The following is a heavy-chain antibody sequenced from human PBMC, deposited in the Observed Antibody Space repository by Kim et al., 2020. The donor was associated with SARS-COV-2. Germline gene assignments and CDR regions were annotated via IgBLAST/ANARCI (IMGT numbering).Heavy chain of an antibody. V-gene: IGHV4-39*01. CDR2: IYSSGNT. J-gene: IGHJ4*02. D-gene: IGHD4-4*01. CDR1: GESTSSRNYY. Sequence: SETLSLTCTVSGESTSSRNYYWDWIRQPPGKGLEWIGSIYSSGNTYYNPSLKSRVTISIDTSKNRFSLKVNSVTATDTAVYYCARRNSNLVPPNYWGQGTLVTVSS. CDR3: ARRNSNLVPPNY.